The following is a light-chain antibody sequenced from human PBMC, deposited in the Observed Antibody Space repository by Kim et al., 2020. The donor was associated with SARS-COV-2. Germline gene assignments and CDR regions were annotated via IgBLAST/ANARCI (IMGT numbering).Light chain of an antibody. CDR1: QNIYNS. Sequence: DIQVTQSPSTLSASVGDRVTITCRTSQNIYNSLAWYQQKPGKPPKLLISETSTLKSGVPSRFSGSGSGTEFILTISSLQPDDFATYYCQQYNPYATFGQGTKVEI. J-gene: IGKJ1*01. CDR2: ETS. V-gene: IGKV1-5*03. CDR3: QQYNPYAT.